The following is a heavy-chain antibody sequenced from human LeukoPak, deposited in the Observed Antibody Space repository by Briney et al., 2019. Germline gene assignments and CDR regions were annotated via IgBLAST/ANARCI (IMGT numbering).Heavy chain of an antibody. CDR1: GYTFTSYD. D-gene: IGHD3-22*01. V-gene: IGHV1-8*01. CDR3: ARNYYESSGSDY. CDR2: MNPNSGNT. J-gene: IGHJ4*02. Sequence: ASVRVSCKASGYTFTSYDINWVRQATGQGLEWMGWMNPNSGNTGYVQKFQGRVTMTRNTSISTAYMELSSLRSEDTAVYFCARNYYESSGSDYGGQGTLVTVSS.